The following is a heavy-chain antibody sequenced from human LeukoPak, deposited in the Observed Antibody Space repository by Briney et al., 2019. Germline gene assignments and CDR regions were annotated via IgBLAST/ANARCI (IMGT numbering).Heavy chain of an antibody. CDR3: ASHREMDSYDVFDL. J-gene: IGHJ3*01. D-gene: IGHD5-24*01. CDR1: GGSITSPY. Sequence: SETLSLTCTVSGGSITSPYWSWIRQPPGKGLEWIGFIVYSGSTNYNPSLKSRVTISIDTSNNQLSLELSSVTAADTAVYHCASHREMDSYDVFDLWVQGTMVTVSS. CDR2: IVYSGST. V-gene: IGHV4-59*08.